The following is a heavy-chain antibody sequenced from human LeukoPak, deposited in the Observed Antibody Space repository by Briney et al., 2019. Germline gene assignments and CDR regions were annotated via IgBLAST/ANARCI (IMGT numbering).Heavy chain of an antibody. CDR1: GFTFSSYA. CDR3: ARDSWDYV. D-gene: IGHD3-16*01. V-gene: IGHV3-53*01. J-gene: IGHJ4*02. Sequence: GGSLRLSCAASGFTFSSYAMHWVRQAPGKGLEWVSVIYSGGSTFYADSVKGRFTISRDNSKNTLYLQMNSLRAEDTAVYYCARDSWDYVGGQGTLVTVSS. CDR2: IYSGGST.